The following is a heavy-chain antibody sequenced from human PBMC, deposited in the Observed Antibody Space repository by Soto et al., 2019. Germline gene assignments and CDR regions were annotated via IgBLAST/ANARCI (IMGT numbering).Heavy chain of an antibody. D-gene: IGHD6-13*01. J-gene: IGHJ6*02. V-gene: IGHV5-10-1*01. Sequence: GESLKISCKGSGYSFTSYWISWVRQMPGKGLEWMGRIDPSDSYTNYSPSFQGHVTISADKSISTAYLQWSSLKASDTAMYYCATYAGAASDYYGMDVWGQGTTVTVS. CDR3: ATYAGAASDYYGMDV. CDR1: GYSFTSYW. CDR2: IDPSDSYT.